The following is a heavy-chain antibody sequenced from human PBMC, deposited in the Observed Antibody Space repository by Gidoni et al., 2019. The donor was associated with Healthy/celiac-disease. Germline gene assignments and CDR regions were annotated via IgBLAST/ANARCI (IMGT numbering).Heavy chain of an antibody. V-gene: IGHV3-48*03. D-gene: IGHD5-18*01. Sequence: EVQLVESGGGLVQPGGSLRLSCAASGFTFSSYEMNWVRQAPGKGLEWVSYISSSGSTIYYADSVKGRFTNSRDNAKNSLYLQMNSLRAEDTAVYYCARTEDTAMDHFDYWGQGTLVTVSS. CDR2: ISSSGSTI. CDR3: ARTEDTAMDHFDY. J-gene: IGHJ4*02. CDR1: GFTFSSYE.